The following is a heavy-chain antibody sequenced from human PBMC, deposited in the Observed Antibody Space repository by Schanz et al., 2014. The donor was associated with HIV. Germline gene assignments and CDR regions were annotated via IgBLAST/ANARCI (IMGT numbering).Heavy chain of an antibody. J-gene: IGHJ6*02. CDR2: INYSGTT. V-gene: IGHV4-34*01. D-gene: IGHD6-6*01. Sequence: QVQLQQWGAGLLKPSETLSLTCAVNGGSFSGYYWSWIRQSPGKGLEWVGEINYSGTTNYNPSLERRVTISIDTSKKQFSLNLTSVTAADTAVFYCARQGEDSVAARWFSGVDVWGQGTTVTVSS. CDR3: ARQGEDSVAARWFSGVDV. CDR1: GGSFSGYY.